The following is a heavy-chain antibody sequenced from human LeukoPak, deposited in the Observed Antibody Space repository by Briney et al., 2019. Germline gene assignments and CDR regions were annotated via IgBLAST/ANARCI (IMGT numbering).Heavy chain of an antibody. J-gene: IGHJ4*02. CDR3: ARQRWLQSGGLDY. V-gene: IGHV5-51*01. CDR2: IYPGDSDT. Sequence: GESLKISCKGSGYSFTSYRIGWVRQMPGKGLEWMGIIYPGDSDTRYSPSFQGQVTISADKSISTAYLQWSSLKASDTAMYYCARQRWLQSGGLDYWGQGTLVTVSS. CDR1: GYSFTSYR. D-gene: IGHD5-24*01.